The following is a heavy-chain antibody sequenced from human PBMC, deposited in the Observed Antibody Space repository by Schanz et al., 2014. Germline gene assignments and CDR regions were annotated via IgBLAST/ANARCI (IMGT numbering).Heavy chain of an antibody. CDR3: ARGVRRYDILTGHYCVDSFDI. V-gene: IGHV4-30-4*07. J-gene: IGHJ3*02. Sequence: QVQLQESGPGLVKPSQTLSLACAVSGGSISSGDSLWSWIRQPPGRGLEWIGYVFYSGTTSYNPSLKSRIGKGVDTSNREIAQNLKYVPAADTAVYYCARGVRRYDILTGHYCVDSFDIWGQGTMVTVSS. CDR1: GGSISSGDSL. D-gene: IGHD3-9*01. CDR2: VFYSGTT.